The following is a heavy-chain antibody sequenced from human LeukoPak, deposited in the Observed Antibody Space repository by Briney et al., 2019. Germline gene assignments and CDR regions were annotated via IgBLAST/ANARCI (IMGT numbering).Heavy chain of an antibody. CDR2: INHSGST. CDR3: ARHIGGGIEDMDV. V-gene: IGHV4-34*01. CDR1: GGSFSGYY. J-gene: IGHJ6*03. D-gene: IGHD3-16*02. Sequence: PSETLSLTCAVYGGSFSGYYWSWIRQPPGKGLEWIGEINHSGSTNYNPSLKSRVTISVDTSRNQFFLKMSSVTAADTAVYYCARHIGGGIEDMDVWGTGTKVTVSS.